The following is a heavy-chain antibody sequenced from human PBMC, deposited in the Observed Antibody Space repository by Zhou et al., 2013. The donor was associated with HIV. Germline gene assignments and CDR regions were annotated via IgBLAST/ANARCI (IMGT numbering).Heavy chain of an antibody. Sequence: QVQLVQSGAEVKKPGASVKVSCKASGYTFTSYYMHWVRQAPGQGLEWMGIINPSGGSTSYAQKFQGRVTMTRDTSTSTVYMELSSLRSEDTAVYYCASWPVSVVGATQGGAFDIWGQGTMVTVSS. CDR3: ASWPVSVVGATQGGAFDI. CDR1: GYTFTSYY. CDR2: INPSGGST. V-gene: IGHV1-46*01. J-gene: IGHJ3*02. D-gene: IGHD1-26*01.